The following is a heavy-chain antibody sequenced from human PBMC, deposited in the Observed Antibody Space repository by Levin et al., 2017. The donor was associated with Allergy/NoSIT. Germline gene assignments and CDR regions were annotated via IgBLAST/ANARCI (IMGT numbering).Heavy chain of an antibody. V-gene: IGHV3-74*01. CDR2: INEDGTTT. Sequence: HPGGSLRLSCAGSGFTFSFSWMHWVRQVPGKGLVWVSRINEDGTTTNYADSVKGRFTISRDNSKNTVYLQMNSLRVEDTAVYYCARDFGGATDYWGQGTLVTVSS. J-gene: IGHJ4*02. CDR1: GFTFSFSW. D-gene: IGHD3-16*01. CDR3: ARDFGGATDY.